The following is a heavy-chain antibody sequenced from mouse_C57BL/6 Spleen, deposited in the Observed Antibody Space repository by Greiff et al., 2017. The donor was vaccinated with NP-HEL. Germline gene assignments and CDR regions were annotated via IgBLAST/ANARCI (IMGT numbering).Heavy chain of an antibody. Sequence: QVQLKQPGAELVKPGASVKLSCKASGYTFTSYWMQWVKQRPGQGLEWIGEIDPSDSYTNYNQKFKGKATLTVDTSSSTAYMQLSSLTSEDSAVYYCASSADVWGTGTTVTVSS. CDR1: GYTFTSYW. CDR3: ASSADV. CDR2: IDPSDSYT. V-gene: IGHV1-50*01. J-gene: IGHJ1*03.